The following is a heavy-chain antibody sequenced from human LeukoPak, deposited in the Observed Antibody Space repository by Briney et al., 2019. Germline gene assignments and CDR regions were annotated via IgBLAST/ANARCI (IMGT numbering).Heavy chain of an antibody. Sequence: GGSLRLSFAASGFTFSSYAMIWVRKAPGKGMEWVSVISGSGSSTDYADSVKGRFTISRDNSKNALYLQMNSLRVEDTAVYYCAKDPPRSRAIVDAFDVWGQGTMVTVSS. CDR1: GFTFSSYA. CDR2: ISGSGSST. CDR3: AKDPPRSRAIVDAFDV. D-gene: IGHD3-22*01. V-gene: IGHV3-23*01. J-gene: IGHJ3*01.